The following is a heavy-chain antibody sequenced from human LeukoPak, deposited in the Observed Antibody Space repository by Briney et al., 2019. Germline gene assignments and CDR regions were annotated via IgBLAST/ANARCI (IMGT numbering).Heavy chain of an antibody. CDR3: ARDTLGYCSGGRCHTPQFAFDI. CDR2: IYTSGST. CDR1: GGSISSYY. V-gene: IGHV4-4*07. Sequence: SETLSLTCTVSGGSISSYYWSWIRQPAGKGLEWIGRIYTSGSTNYNPSLKSRVTMSVDTSKNQFSLKLSSVTAADTAVYYCARDTLGYCSGGRCHTPQFAFDIWGQGTMVTVSS. D-gene: IGHD2-15*01. J-gene: IGHJ3*02.